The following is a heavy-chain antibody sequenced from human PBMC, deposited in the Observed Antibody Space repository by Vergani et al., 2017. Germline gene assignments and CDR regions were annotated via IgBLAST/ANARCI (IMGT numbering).Heavy chain of an antibody. J-gene: IGHJ4*02. CDR3: ARSRPYCTSGSCPAI. CDR2: INNDGHT. V-gene: IGHV4-30-4*08. D-gene: IGHD2-15*01. Sequence: QVQLQESGPGLVKPSQTLSLTCTVSGGSISSGGYYWSWIRQPPGKGLEWIGEINNDGHTNYNPSLESRVTVSRDTAKNQFSLNLMSVTVADTAVYYCARSRPYCTSGSCPAIWGQGTLVTVSS. CDR1: GGSISSGGYY.